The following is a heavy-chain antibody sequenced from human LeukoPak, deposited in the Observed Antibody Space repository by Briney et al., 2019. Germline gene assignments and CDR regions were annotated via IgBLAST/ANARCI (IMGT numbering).Heavy chain of an antibody. V-gene: IGHV1-69*01. CDR2: IIPIFGTA. D-gene: IGHD2-2*01. Sequence: GSSVKVSCKASGGTFSSYAISWVRQAPGQGLEWMGGIIPIFGTANYAQKFQGRVTITADESTSTAYMELSSLRSEDTAVYYCARDNGCSSTSCPPSYYYGMDVWGKGTTVTVSS. J-gene: IGHJ6*04. CDR1: GGTFSSYA. CDR3: ARDNGCSSTSCPPSYYYGMDV.